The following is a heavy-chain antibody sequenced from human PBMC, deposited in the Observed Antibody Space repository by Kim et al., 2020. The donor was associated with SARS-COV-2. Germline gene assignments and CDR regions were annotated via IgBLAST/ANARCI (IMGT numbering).Heavy chain of an antibody. D-gene: IGHD3-10*01. CDR2: ISSNGGST. Sequence: GGSLRLSCSASGFTFSSYAMHWVRQAPGKGLEYVSAISSNGGSTYYADSVKGRFTISRDNSKNTLYLQMSSLRAEDTAVYYCVKDLGTTYGSGNPWGQGTLVTVSS. CDR1: GFTFSSYA. CDR3: VKDLGTTYGSGNP. V-gene: IGHV3-64D*09. J-gene: IGHJ5*02.